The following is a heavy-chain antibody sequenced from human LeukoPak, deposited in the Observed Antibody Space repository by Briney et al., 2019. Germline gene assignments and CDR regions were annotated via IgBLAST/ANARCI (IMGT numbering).Heavy chain of an antibody. D-gene: IGHD6-19*01. CDR3: ATYSSGWFFDY. Sequence: GGSLRLSCAASGFTFSSYGMSWVRQAPGKGLEWVANIKQDGNEKYYADSVKGRFAISRDNSRNTLYLQMNSLRAEDTAVYYCATYSSGWFFDYWGQGTLVTVSS. J-gene: IGHJ4*02. V-gene: IGHV3-7*01. CDR1: GFTFSSYG. CDR2: IKQDGNEK.